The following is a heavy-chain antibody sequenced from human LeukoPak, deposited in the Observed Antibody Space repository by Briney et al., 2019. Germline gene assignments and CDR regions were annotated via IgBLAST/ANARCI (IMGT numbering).Heavy chain of an antibody. CDR2: ISAYNGNT. V-gene: IGHV1-18*01. CDR3: ARGPSIAVAGTGPDY. J-gene: IGHJ4*02. CDR1: GYTFTSYG. Sequence: ASVKVSCKASGYTFTSYGISWVRQAPGQGLEWMGWISAYNGNTNYAQKLQGRVTMTTDTSTSTAYMELRSLRSDDTAVYYCARGPSIAVAGTGPDYWGQGTLVTVSS. D-gene: IGHD6-19*01.